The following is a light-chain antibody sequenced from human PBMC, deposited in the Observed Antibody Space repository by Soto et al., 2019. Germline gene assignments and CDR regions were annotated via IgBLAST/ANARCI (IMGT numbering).Light chain of an antibody. CDR1: QSAGNF. J-gene: IGKJ5*01. Sequence: EIVMTQSQATLSVSPGETASLSCRASQSAGNFLAWYQQKPGQAPRLLIYYISTRATGIPARFSGSGSGTEFTLTINSLQSEDSAVYYCQQYDNWPPTFGQGTRLEI. V-gene: IGKV3D-15*01. CDR2: YIS. CDR3: QQYDNWPPT.